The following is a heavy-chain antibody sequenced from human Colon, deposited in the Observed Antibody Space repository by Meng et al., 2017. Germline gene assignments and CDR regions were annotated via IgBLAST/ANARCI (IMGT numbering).Heavy chain of an antibody. CDR3: TRGYRGTTYFAY. V-gene: IGHV4-30-2*06. CDR2: IYDNGYT. Sequence: QLQLQESGSRLVKPPQTLYLTCAVSGDSVTTTLSSWSWIRQSPGKGLEWIGNIYDNGYTYYNPSLRSRVTISVDRSKNQFSPKLNSVTAADTAVYFCTRGYRGTTYFAYWGQGNLVTVSS. CDR1: GDSVTTTLSS. D-gene: IGHD2/OR15-2a*01. J-gene: IGHJ4*02.